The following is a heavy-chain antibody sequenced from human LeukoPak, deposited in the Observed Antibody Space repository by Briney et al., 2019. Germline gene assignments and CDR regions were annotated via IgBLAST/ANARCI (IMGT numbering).Heavy chain of an antibody. Sequence: TSETLSLTCAVYGGSFSGYYWSWIRQPPGKGLEWIGEINHSGSTNYNPSLKSRVTISVDTSKNQFSLKLSSVTAADTAVYYCARDARVGTRYFDYWGQGTLVTASS. J-gene: IGHJ4*02. D-gene: IGHD4-23*01. CDR2: INHSGST. V-gene: IGHV4-34*01. CDR1: GGSFSGYY. CDR3: ARDARVGTRYFDY.